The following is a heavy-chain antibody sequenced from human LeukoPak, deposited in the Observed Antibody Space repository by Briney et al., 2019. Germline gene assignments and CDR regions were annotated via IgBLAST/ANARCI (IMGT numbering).Heavy chain of an antibody. D-gene: IGHD1-1*01. CDR3: AKNPRLEGWIYFDS. V-gene: IGHV3-23*01. J-gene: IGHJ4*02. CDR2: ISGSVGRI. Sequence: GGSLRLSCAASGFTFSSYSMSWVRQAPGKGLEWVSSISGSVGRIDYADSVKGRFTIYRDNSKNTLSLQMNSLTAEDTAVYYCAKNPRLEGWIYFDSWGQGILVTVSS. CDR1: GFTFSSYS.